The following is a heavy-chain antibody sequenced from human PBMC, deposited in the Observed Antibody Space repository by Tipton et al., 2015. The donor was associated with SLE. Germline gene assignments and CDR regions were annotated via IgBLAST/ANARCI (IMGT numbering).Heavy chain of an antibody. CDR2: IFGGDST. CDR1: GFIVNNNY. CDR3: AKDLVATFDY. D-gene: IGHD5-12*01. J-gene: IGHJ4*02. V-gene: IGHV3-53*01. Sequence: SLRLSCEASGFIVNNNYMSWVRQAPGKGLEWVSLIFGGDSTYYADSVKGRFSISRDISKNTLYLQMNSLRAGDTAVYYCAKDLVATFDYWGQGTLVTVSS.